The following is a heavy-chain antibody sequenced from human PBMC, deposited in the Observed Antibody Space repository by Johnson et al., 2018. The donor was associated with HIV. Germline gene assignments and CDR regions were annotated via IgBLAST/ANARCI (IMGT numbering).Heavy chain of an antibody. CDR1: LFTFDEYD. CDR3: ARVRGGSYYLDGFDI. CDR2: INWNGGTP. V-gene: IGHV3-20*03. J-gene: IGHJ3*02. Sequence: VQLVESGGGLVLPGGSLRLSYNASLFTFDEYDMSWVRQGPGKGLEWVSGINWNGGTPGYAGAVKGRSTISRDNAKNSLYLQMNSLRAEDTALYYCARVRGGSYYLDGFDIWGQGTMVTVSS. D-gene: IGHD1-26*01.